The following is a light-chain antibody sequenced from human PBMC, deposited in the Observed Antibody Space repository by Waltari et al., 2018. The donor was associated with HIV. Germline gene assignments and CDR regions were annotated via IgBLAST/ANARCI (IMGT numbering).Light chain of an antibody. CDR2: EVT. V-gene: IGLV2-8*01. CDR3: SSYAGSNKFVV. CDR1: SSDIGAYNY. J-gene: IGLJ2*01. Sequence: QSALPQPPSASASPGQSVAISCTGTSSDIGAYNYVSWYQQHPGSAPKLIIFEVTKRPSGVPDRFSGSKSGNTASLTVSGLLAEDDADYYCSSYAGSNKFVVFGGGTRLTVL.